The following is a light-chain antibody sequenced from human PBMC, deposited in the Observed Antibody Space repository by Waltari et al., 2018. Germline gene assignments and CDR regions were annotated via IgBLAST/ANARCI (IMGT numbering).Light chain of an antibody. CDR1: QSISNHY. CDR2: SAS. CDR3: QQYGGSPRT. V-gene: IGKV3-20*01. Sequence: EIVLTLSPGTLSLSPGERATLSCRASQSISNHYVGWYQQHPGQAPRLLIYSASRRATGIPDRFSGSGSGTDFTLTITRLEPEDFAVYYCQQYGGSPRTFGQGTRVDVK. J-gene: IGKJ1*01.